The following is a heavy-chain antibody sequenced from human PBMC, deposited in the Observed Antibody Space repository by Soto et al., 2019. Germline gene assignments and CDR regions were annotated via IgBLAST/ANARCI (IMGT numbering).Heavy chain of an antibody. J-gene: IGHJ4*02. Sequence: GGSLRLSCVTSGFTVSSNYMSWVRQAPGKGLEWVSVIFSGGTTSYADSVKGRFFISRDNSKNTLYLQMNSLRAEDTAVYFCAKESRGIAPTVTGYWGQGTQVTVSS. V-gene: IGHV3-66*01. D-gene: IGHD6-13*01. CDR2: IFSGGTT. CDR1: GFTVSSNY. CDR3: AKESRGIAPTVTGY.